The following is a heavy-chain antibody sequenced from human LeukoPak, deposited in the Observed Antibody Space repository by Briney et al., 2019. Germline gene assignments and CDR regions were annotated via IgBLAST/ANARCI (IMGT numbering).Heavy chain of an antibody. CDR2: IIPIFGTA. V-gene: IGHV1-69*13. CDR3: ARDRAAYSSSSYYYYGMDV. J-gene: IGHJ6*02. CDR1: GGTFSSYA. D-gene: IGHD6-6*01. Sequence: ASVKVSCKASGGTFSSYAISWVRQAPGQGLEWIGGIIPIFGTANYAQKFQGRVTITADESTSTAYMELSSLRSEDTAVYYCARDRAAYSSSSYYYYGMDVWGQGTTVTVSS.